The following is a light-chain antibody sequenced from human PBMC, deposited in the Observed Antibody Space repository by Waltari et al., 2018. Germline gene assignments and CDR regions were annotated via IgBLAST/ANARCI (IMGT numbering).Light chain of an antibody. CDR3: SSYAGSNTFL. CDR2: DVS. J-gene: IGLJ2*01. V-gene: IGLV2-11*01. Sequence: QAALTQPPSVSGSPGQSVTISCTGTSSDIGGYNYVSWYQQHPGKAPKLMIYDVSKRPSGLSDRFSGSKSGNTASLTISGLQAEDEADYYCSSYAGSNTFLFGGGTRLTVL. CDR1: SSDIGGYNY.